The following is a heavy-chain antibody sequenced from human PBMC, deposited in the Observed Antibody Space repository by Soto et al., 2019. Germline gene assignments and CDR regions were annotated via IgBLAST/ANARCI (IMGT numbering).Heavy chain of an antibody. D-gene: IGHD2-2*01. CDR2: INAGNGNT. J-gene: IGHJ4*02. CDR1: GYTFTSYA. Sequence: ASVKVSCKASGYTFTSYAMHWVRQAPGQRLEWMGWINAGNGNTKYSQKFQGRVTITRDTSASTAYMELSSLRSEDTAVYYCARASCISTSCARLFDYWGQGTLVTVSS. V-gene: IGHV1-3*01. CDR3: ARASCISTSCARLFDY.